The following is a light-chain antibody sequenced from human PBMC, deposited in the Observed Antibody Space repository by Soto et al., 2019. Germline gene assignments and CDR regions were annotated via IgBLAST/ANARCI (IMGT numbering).Light chain of an antibody. J-gene: IGKJ2*01. CDR3: QQYDKWPYT. Sequence: EIVLTQSPATLSVSPGERATLSCRTSQIIGTNLAWYQQKPGQAPRLLIYGAFIRAPGFPVRFRGTGSGSEFTLTISSLQSEDCALYYCQQYDKWPYTFGQGTNLEIK. CDR2: GAF. V-gene: IGKV3-15*01. CDR1: QIIGTN.